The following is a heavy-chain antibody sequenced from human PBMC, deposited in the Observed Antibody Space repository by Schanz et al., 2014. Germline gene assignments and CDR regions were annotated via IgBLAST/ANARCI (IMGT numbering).Heavy chain of an antibody. CDR2: INPNSGGT. CDR1: GGTFSSFG. CDR3: ARERSGVYYFDY. D-gene: IGHD3-10*01. Sequence: VQLEQSGAEVKKPGSSVKVSCKASGGTFSSFGINWVRQAPGQGLEWMGRINPNSGGTNYAQKFQGRVTMTRDTSVSTAYMELSRLRSDDTAVYYCARERSGVYYFDYWGQGTQVTVSS. V-gene: IGHV1-2*06. J-gene: IGHJ4*02.